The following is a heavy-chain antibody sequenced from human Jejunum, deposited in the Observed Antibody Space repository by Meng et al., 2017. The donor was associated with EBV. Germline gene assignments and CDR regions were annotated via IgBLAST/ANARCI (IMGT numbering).Heavy chain of an antibody. D-gene: IGHD3-16*01. J-gene: IGHJ4*02. CDR2: ISNDGNNK. CDR3: TREWGADY. Sequence: QGQLVGSGGGVVQPGRPVRLSCAASGFPFRGNAMQWVRQAPGKGLKWVALISNDGNNKYYADSVKGRFTISRDNSKNTLYLQMNSLRVDDTALYYCTREWGADYWGQGTLVTVSS. V-gene: IGHV3-30-3*01. CDR1: GFPFRGNA.